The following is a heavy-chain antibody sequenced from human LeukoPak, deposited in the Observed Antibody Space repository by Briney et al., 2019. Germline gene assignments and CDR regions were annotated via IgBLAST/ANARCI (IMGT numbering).Heavy chain of an antibody. D-gene: IGHD5-18*01. J-gene: IGHJ4*02. CDR1: GGTFSSYA. V-gene: IGHV1-69*13. Sequence: VASVKVSCKASGGTFSSYAISWVRQAPGQGLERMGGIIPIFGTANYAQKFQGRVTITADESTSTAYMELSSLRSEDTAVYYCARYSYGRSLDYWGQGTLVTVSS. CDR2: IIPIFGTA. CDR3: ARYSYGRSLDY.